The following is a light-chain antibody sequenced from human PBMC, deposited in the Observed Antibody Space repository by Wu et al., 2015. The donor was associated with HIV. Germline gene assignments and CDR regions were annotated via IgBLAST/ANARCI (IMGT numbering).Light chain of an antibody. CDR2: DAS. CDR1: QSITIS. J-gene: IGKJ4*01. Sequence: EIVLTQSPATLALSPGERVTLSCRASQSITISLAWYQQTPGQAPRLLIYDASNRATGIPARFSGSGSGTDFTLTISSLEPEDFAIYYCQQRRSWPVTFGGGTKVEI. CDR3: QQRRSWPVT. V-gene: IGKV3-11*01.